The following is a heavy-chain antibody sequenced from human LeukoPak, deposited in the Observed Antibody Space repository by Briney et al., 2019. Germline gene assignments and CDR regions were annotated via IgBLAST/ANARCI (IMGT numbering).Heavy chain of an antibody. J-gene: IGHJ6*03. Sequence: SQTLSLTCAISGDSVSSNSAAWNWIRQSPSRGLEWLGRTYYRSKWYNDYAVSVKSRITINPDTSKNQFSLQLNSVTPEDTAVYYCARGTWELLLHYYYYYMDVWGKGTTVTVSS. CDR1: GDSVSSNSAA. CDR2: TYYRSKWYN. D-gene: IGHD1-26*01. V-gene: IGHV6-1*01. CDR3: ARGTWELLLHYYYYYMDV.